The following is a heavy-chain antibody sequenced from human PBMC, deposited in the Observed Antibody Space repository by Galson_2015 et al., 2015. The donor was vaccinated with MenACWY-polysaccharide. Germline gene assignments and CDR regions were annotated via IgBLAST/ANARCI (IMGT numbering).Heavy chain of an antibody. Sequence: SLRLSCAASGFTFNHYWMSWVRQAPGKGLEWVAHIEVDGSERHYVDSVKGRFTISRDNAKNSLYLQMLSLRAEDTAVYYCSRDSSSSAIGFSDYWGQGALVTVSS. J-gene: IGHJ4*02. CDR2: IEVDGSER. D-gene: IGHD6-6*01. V-gene: IGHV3-7*03. CDR3: SRDSSSSAIGFSDY. CDR1: GFTFNHYW.